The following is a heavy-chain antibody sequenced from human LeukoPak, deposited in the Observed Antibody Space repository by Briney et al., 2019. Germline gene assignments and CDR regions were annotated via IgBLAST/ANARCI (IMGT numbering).Heavy chain of an antibody. CDR3: AKDMGPYYYDSSGYPLVGSAFDY. D-gene: IGHD3-22*01. Sequence: GGSLRLSCAASGFTFSSYWMSWVRQAPGKGLEWVANIKQDGSEKYYVDSVKGRFTISRDNAKNSLYLQMNSLRAEDMALYYCAKDMGPYYYDSSGYPLVGSAFDYWGQGTLVTVSS. CDR1: GFTFSSYW. CDR2: IKQDGSEK. V-gene: IGHV3-7*03. J-gene: IGHJ4*02.